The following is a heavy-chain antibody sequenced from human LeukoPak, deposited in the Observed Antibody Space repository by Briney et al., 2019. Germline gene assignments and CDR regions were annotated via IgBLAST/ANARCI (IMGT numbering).Heavy chain of an antibody. CDR2: IYYSGNT. D-gene: IGHD3/OR15-3a*01. CDR3: ARQTGSGLFILP. Sequence: LRLSCAASGFTFSDYYMSWIRQPPGKGLEWIGSIYYSGNTYYNASLKSQVSISIDTSKNQFSLRLTSVTAADTAVYYCARQTGSGLFILPGGQGTLVTVSS. CDR1: GFTFSDYY. V-gene: IGHV4-39*01. J-gene: IGHJ4*02.